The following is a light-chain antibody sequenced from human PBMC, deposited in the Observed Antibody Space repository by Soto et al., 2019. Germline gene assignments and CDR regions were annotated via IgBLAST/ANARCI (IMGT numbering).Light chain of an antibody. J-gene: IGKJ2*01. V-gene: IGKV1-39*01. CDR1: QGISKS. Sequence: DIQMTQSPSSLSASVGDRVTITCRASQGISKSLNWYQQKPGKAPTLLISVASTLHSGVPSRFSGSGSGTDFTLTISSLQREDFATYYCQQSYSTPPMYTFGQGTKLEIK. CDR3: QQSYSTPPMYT. CDR2: VAS.